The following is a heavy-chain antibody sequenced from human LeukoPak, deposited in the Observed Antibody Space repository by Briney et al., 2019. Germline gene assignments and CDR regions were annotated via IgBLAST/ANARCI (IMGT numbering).Heavy chain of an antibody. D-gene: IGHD2-2*01. Sequence: ASVKVSCKASGYTFTSYYIHWVRQAPGQGLEWMGIINPSGGSTNYAQDFQGRVTMTRDTSTSTVYMELSSLRSEDTAVYYCARHPSPQLHHFDYWGQGTLVTVSS. CDR2: INPSGGST. CDR1: GYTFTSYY. J-gene: IGHJ4*02. CDR3: ARHPSPQLHHFDY. V-gene: IGHV1-46*01.